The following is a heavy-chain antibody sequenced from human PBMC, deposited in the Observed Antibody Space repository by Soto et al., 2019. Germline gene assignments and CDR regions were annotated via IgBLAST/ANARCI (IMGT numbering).Heavy chain of an antibody. CDR2: ISGSGGTT. Sequence: EVQLLESGGGLVQSGGSLRLSCAASGFTFINYAMNWVRQTPGKGLEWVSAISGSGGTTLYADSVKGRFTFSRDNSKNMLYLQMNSLRPDDTAVYCCAKGEDSGYKSARYFFDYWGQGTLVTVSS. CDR1: GFTFINYA. V-gene: IGHV3-23*01. D-gene: IGHD5-12*01. CDR3: AKGEDSGYKSARYFFDY. J-gene: IGHJ4*02.